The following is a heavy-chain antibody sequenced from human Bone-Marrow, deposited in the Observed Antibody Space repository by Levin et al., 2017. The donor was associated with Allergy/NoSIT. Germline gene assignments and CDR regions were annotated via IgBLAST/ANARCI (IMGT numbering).Heavy chain of an antibody. CDR3: ARHDDFWGGHYGMDV. V-gene: IGHV4-59*08. CDR1: GGSVSNYY. CDR2: IYSSGST. Sequence: TSETLSLTCNVSGGSVSNYYLSWIRQPPGRGLEWLGYIYSSGSTNYNPSLKSRVTISADSSKRQVSLKVNSVTAADTAVYYCARHDDFWGGHYGMDVWGQGTAVIVSS. J-gene: IGHJ6*02. D-gene: IGHD3-3*01.